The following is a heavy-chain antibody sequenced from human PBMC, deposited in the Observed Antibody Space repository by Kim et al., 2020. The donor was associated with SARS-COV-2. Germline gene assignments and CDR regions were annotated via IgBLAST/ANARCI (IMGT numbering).Heavy chain of an antibody. D-gene: IGHD3-10*01. CDR1: GFTFSSYG. CDR3: ARDGYYGSGSDDYYYYGMDV. Sequence: GGSLRLSCAASGFTFSSYGMHWVRQAPGKGLEWVAVIWYDGSNKYYADSVKGRFTISRDNSKNTLYLQMNSLRAEDTAVYYCARDGYYGSGSDDYYYYGMDVWGQGTTVTVSS. J-gene: IGHJ6*02. CDR2: IWYDGSNK. V-gene: IGHV3-33*01.